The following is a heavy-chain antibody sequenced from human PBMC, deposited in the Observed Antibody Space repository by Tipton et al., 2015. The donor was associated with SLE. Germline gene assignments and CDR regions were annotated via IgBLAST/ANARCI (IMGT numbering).Heavy chain of an antibody. V-gene: IGHV4-59*01. CDR2: IYYRGST. CDR3: ARDVTIFGVAGNWFDP. CDR1: GGSISSYY. Sequence: TLSLTCTVSGGSISSYYWSWIRQPPGKGLEWIGYIYYRGSTNYNPSLKSRVTISVDTSKNQFSLKLSSVTAADTAVYYCARDVTIFGVAGNWFDPWGQGTLVTVSS. D-gene: IGHD3-3*01. J-gene: IGHJ5*02.